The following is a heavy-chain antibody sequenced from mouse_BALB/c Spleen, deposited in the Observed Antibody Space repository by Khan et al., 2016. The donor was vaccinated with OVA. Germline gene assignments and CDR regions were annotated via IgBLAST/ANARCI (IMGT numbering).Heavy chain of an antibody. J-gene: IGHJ4*01. CDR3: ARSLYYSYGYALDC. CDR1: GYSITSDYA. Sequence: EVQLQESGPGLVKPSQSLSLTCTVTGYSITSDYAWNWIRQFPGNKLEWMGYISSTGSTSYTPSLKSRIFITRDTSKNQFFLQLKSVTTEDTASYYCARSLYYSYGYALDCWGRGTSVTVSS. V-gene: IGHV3-2*02. D-gene: IGHD2-12*01. CDR2: ISSTGST.